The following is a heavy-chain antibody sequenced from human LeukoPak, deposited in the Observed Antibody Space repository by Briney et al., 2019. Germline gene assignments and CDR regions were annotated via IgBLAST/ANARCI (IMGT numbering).Heavy chain of an antibody. Sequence: PSETLSLTCTVSGGSISSYYWSWIRQPPGKGLEWIGYIYYSGSTNYNPSLKSRVTISVDTSKNQFSLKLSSMTAADTAVYYCARHRRLRYFDWLTPLDYWGQGTLVTVSS. CDR2: IYYSGST. CDR3: ARHRRLRYFDWLTPLDY. CDR1: GGSISSYY. D-gene: IGHD3-9*01. V-gene: IGHV4-59*08. J-gene: IGHJ4*02.